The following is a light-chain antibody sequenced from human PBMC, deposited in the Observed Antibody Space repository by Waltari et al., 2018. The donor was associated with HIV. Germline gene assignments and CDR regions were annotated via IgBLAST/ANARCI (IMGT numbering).Light chain of an antibody. CDR3: AAWDDNLEAVV. V-gene: IGLV1-44*01. CDR1: SSNIGSNT. Sequence: QSVMTQPPSASGTPGQRVTISCSGSSSNIGSNTVNWYQQLPGAAPKLLIYGNDQWPSGVPDRFSGSKSGTSASLGISGLQSEDEATYYCAAWDDNLEAVVFGGGTKLTVL. CDR2: GND. J-gene: IGLJ2*01.